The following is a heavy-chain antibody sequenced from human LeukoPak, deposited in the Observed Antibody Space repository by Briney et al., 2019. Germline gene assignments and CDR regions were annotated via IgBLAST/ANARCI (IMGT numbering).Heavy chain of an antibody. CDR3: ASELGNYDSSVLLGPPGY. D-gene: IGHD3-22*01. J-gene: IGHJ4*02. V-gene: IGHV1-69*13. CDR1: GGTFSSYA. Sequence: GASVKVSCKASGGTFSSYAISWVRQAPGQGLEWMGGIIPIFGTANYAQKFQGRVTITADESTSTAYMELSSLRSEDTAVYYCASELGNYDSSVLLGPPGYWGQGTLVTVSS. CDR2: IIPIFGTA.